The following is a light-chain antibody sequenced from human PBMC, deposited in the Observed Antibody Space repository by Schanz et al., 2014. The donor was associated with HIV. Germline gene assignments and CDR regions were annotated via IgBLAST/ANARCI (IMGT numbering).Light chain of an antibody. Sequence: QSVLTQPASVSGSLGQSITISCTGTSGDDGRYDYLSWYQQHPGQAPKLLIYDVTYRPSGISNRFSGSKSGYTASLTISGLQAEDEADYYCSSYTTSSTLVFGGGTKLTVL. J-gene: IGLJ2*01. V-gene: IGLV2-14*03. CDR2: DVT. CDR1: SGDDGRYDY. CDR3: SSYTTSSTLV.